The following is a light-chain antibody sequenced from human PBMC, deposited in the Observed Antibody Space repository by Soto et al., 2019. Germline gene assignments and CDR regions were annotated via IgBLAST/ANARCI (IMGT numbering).Light chain of an antibody. CDR2: QVS. J-gene: IGKJ2*01. Sequence: DVVMTQSPLSLPVTLGQPASISCRSSQSLVYSDGNTYFNWFQQRPGQSPRRLIYQVSNRDSGVPGRFSGSGSGTDCTLKPCMLKGEDGGVDYLMQGSHRPYTFGHGTKLQL. CDR3: MQGSHRPYT. V-gene: IGKV2-30*01. CDR1: QSLVYSDGNTY.